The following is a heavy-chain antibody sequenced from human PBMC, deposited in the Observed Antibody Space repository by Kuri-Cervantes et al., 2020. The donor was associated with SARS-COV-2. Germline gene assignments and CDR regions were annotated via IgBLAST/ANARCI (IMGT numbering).Heavy chain of an antibody. V-gene: IGHV1-69*04. Sequence: SVKVSCKASGYTFTSYGINWVRQAPGQGLEWMGRIIPILGIANYAQKFQGRVTITADKSTSTAYMELSSLRSEDTAVYYCARGWIFGVVIPDYWGQGTLVTVSS. D-gene: IGHD3-3*01. CDR2: IIPILGIA. CDR3: ARGWIFGVVIPDY. J-gene: IGHJ4*02. CDR1: GYTFTSYG.